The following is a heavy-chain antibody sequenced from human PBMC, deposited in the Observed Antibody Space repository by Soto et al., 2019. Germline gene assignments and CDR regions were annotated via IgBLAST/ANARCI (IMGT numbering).Heavy chain of an antibody. CDR1: GFTFSSYS. D-gene: IGHD2-15*01. J-gene: IGHJ6*02. CDR2: ISSSSSTI. Sequence: GGSLRLSCAASGFTFSSYSMNWVRQAPGKGLEWVSYISSSSSTIYYADSVKGRFTISRDNAKNSLYLQMNSLRDEDTAVYYCAREVVAVTLGYYYGMDVWGQGTTVTVSS. V-gene: IGHV3-48*02. CDR3: AREVVAVTLGYYYGMDV.